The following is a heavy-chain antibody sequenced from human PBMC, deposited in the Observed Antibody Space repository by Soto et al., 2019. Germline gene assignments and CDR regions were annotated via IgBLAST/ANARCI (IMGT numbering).Heavy chain of an antibody. V-gene: IGHV1-3*01. CDR3: ARGGRVPAAMFVSRTHGLGLRNDAFDI. Sequence: ASVKVSCKASGYTFTSYAMHWVRQAPGQRLEWMGWINAGNGNTKYSQKFQGRVTITRDTSASTAYMELSSLRYEDTAVYYCARGGRVPAAMFVSRTHGLGLRNDAFDIWGQGTMVTVSS. CDR2: INAGNGNT. D-gene: IGHD2-2*01. CDR1: GYTFTSYA. J-gene: IGHJ3*02.